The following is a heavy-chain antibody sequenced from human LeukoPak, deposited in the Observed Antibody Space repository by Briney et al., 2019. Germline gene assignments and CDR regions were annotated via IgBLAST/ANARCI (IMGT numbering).Heavy chain of an antibody. D-gene: IGHD3-22*01. CDR1: GFTFDDYG. J-gene: IGHJ4*02. Sequence: GGSLRLSCAASGFTFDDYGMSWVRQAPGKGLEWVSGINWNGGSTGYADSVKGRSTISRDNAKNSLYLQMNSLRAEDTALYYCARDTYYYDSSGYYPFDYWGQGTLVTVSS. V-gene: IGHV3-20*04. CDR2: INWNGGST. CDR3: ARDTYYYDSSGYYPFDY.